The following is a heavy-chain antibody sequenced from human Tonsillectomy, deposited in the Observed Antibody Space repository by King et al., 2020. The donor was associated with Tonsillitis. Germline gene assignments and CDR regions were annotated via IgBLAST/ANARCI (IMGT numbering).Heavy chain of an antibody. Sequence: QMQLQESGPGLVKPSETLSLTCTVSGVSISNYYWSWIRQPPGKGLEWIGYIYYSGSTNYNPSLKSRVTISIDTSKNQFSLKLSSVTAADTAVYSCVGGYYYYYFDYWGQGTLVTVSS. CDR2: IYYSGST. D-gene: IGHD3-22*01. CDR1: GVSISNYY. V-gene: IGHV4-59*08. J-gene: IGHJ4*02. CDR3: VGGYYYYYFDY.